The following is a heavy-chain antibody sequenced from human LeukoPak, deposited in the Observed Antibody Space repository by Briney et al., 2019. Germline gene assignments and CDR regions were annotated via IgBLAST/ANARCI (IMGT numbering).Heavy chain of an antibody. J-gene: IGHJ6*03. CDR1: GGSISGSF. CDR2: IYASGRT. CDR3: ARDRRIHNVYYYYSYMHV. V-gene: IGHV4-4*07. Sequence: SETLSLTCTVSGGSISGSFWSWIRQPAGKGLEWIGRIYASGRTNYNPSLKSRITISVDTSKNQFSLKLSSVTAADTAVYYCARDRRIHNVYYYYSYMHVWGKGTTVTVSS. D-gene: IGHD5-18*01.